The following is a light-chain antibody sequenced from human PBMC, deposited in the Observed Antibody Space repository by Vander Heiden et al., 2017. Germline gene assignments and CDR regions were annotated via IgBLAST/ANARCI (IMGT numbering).Light chain of an antibody. CDR3: CSYAGRSTFYV. V-gene: IGLV2-11*01. CDR1: LSDVGGYNY. CDR2: DVG. J-gene: IGLJ1*01. Sequence: QSALTQPRSVSGSPGQPVTISCTGTLSDVGGYNYVSWYQHHPGKAPKLIIYDVGKRPSGVPARFSGSKSGNTASLTISGLQAEDEADYYCCSYAGRSTFYVFGVGTKVTVL.